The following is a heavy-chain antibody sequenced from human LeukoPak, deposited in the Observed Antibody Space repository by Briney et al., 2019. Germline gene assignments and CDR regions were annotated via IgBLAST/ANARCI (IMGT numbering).Heavy chain of an antibody. CDR2: TSSDSNVK. CDR3: AREGYYGSGSPPSLYFDY. J-gene: IGHJ4*02. Sequence: GGSLRLSCAASGFTFRNYVIHWVRQAPGKGLEWVAVTSSDSNVKLYADSVKGRFTISRDNSRSTLYLQMNSLRPEDTAIYYCAREGYYGSGSPPSLYFDYWGQGTLVTVSS. CDR1: GFTFRNYV. D-gene: IGHD3-10*01. V-gene: IGHV3-30-3*01.